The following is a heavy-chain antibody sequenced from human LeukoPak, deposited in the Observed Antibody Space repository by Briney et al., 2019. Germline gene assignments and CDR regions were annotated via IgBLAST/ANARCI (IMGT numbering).Heavy chain of an antibody. Sequence: ASVKVSCKASGYTFTSYGISWVRQAPGQGLEWMGWINPNSGGTNYAQKFQGRVTMTRDTSISTAYMELSRLRSDDTAVYYCAREHPAATGYWGQGTLVTVSS. D-gene: IGHD2-15*01. CDR1: GYTFTSYG. V-gene: IGHV1-2*02. CDR3: AREHPAATGY. CDR2: INPNSGGT. J-gene: IGHJ4*02.